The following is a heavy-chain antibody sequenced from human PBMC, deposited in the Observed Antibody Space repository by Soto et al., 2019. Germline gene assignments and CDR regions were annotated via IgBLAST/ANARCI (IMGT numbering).Heavy chain of an antibody. Sequence: QVQLVESGGGVVQPGRSLRLSCAASGFTFSSYAMHWVRQAPGKGLEWVAVISYDGSNKYYADSVEGRFTISRDNSKNTLYLQMNSLRAEDTAVYYCARDHLYGDYDYYYYGMDVWGQGTTVTVSS. D-gene: IGHD4-17*01. CDR2: ISYDGSNK. CDR3: ARDHLYGDYDYYYYGMDV. J-gene: IGHJ6*02. V-gene: IGHV3-30-3*01. CDR1: GFTFSSYA.